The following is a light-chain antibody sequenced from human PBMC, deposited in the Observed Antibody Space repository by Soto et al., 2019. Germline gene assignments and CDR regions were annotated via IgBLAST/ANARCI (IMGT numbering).Light chain of an antibody. J-gene: IGLJ3*02. Sequence: QSVLTQSSSASASLGSSVKLTCTLSSGHSSYNIAWHQQQPGKAPRYLMKLEGSGSYNKGSGVPDRFSGSSSGADRYVTISNLQSEDEADYYCETWDSNTRVFGGGTQLTVL. CDR1: SGHSSYN. CDR2: LEGSGSY. V-gene: IGLV4-60*03. CDR3: ETWDSNTRV.